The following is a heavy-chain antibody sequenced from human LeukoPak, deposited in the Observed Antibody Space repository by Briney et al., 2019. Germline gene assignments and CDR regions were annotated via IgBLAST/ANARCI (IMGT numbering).Heavy chain of an antibody. Sequence: GGFLRLSCAASDFTFSNAWMNWVRQAPGKGLEWVGRIKSKTDGGTTDYAAPVKGRFTISRDDSKNTLYLQMNSLKTEDTAVYYCARYCSSTSCHHRSFDYWGQGTLVTVSS. V-gene: IGHV3-15*07. J-gene: IGHJ4*02. D-gene: IGHD2-2*01. CDR3: ARYCSSTSCHHRSFDY. CDR2: IKSKTDGGTT. CDR1: DFTFSNAW.